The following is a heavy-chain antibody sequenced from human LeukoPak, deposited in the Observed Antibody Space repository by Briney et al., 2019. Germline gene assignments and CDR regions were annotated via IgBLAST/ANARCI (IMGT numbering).Heavy chain of an antibody. Sequence: GGSLRLSCAVSGFSFSDHNMNWVRQAPGEGLEWVESISSRSNYIYYADSLKGRVTVSRDNARNSLFLQMTSLRAEDTAVYYCARDYLGFGESGFDYWGQGTQVIVSS. CDR2: ISSRSNYI. V-gene: IGHV3-21*01. CDR3: ARDYLGFGESGFDY. D-gene: IGHD3-10*01. CDR1: GFSFSDHN. J-gene: IGHJ4*02.